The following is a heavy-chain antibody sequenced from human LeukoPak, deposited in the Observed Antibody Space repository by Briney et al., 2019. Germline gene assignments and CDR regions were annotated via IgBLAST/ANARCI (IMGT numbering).Heavy chain of an antibody. J-gene: IGHJ4*02. V-gene: IGHV3-23*01. CDR3: AKGGYSYGHVPFDY. Sequence: GGSLRLSCAASGFTFSSYAMSWVRQAPGKGLEWLSAISGSGGSPYYVDSVKGRFTVSRDNSKNTLYLQMNSLRAEDTAVYYCAKGGYSYGHVPFDYWGQGTLVTVS. D-gene: IGHD5-18*01. CDR1: GFTFSSYA. CDR2: ISGSGGSP.